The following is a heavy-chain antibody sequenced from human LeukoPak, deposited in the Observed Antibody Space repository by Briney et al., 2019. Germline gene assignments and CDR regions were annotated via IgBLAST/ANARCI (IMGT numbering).Heavy chain of an antibody. CDR2: ISNSGGSR. V-gene: IGHV3-23*01. Sequence: PGGSLRLSCAASGFTFSSYAMSWVRQAPGKGLEWVSVISNSGGSRYYADSVKGRFTISRDNSKNTLYLQMNSLRAEDTAVYYCAKVPYSSGWYYFDYWGQGTLVTVSS. CDR1: GFTFSSYA. J-gene: IGHJ4*02. CDR3: AKVPYSSGWYYFDY. D-gene: IGHD6-19*01.